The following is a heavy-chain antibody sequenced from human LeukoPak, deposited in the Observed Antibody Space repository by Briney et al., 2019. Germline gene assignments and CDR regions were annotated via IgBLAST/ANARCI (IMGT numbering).Heavy chain of an antibody. CDR1: GGTISSYY. V-gene: IGHV4-4*07. CDR3: AREAGDYNFFDP. CDR2: IYTSGST. D-gene: IGHD4-17*01. J-gene: IGHJ5*02. Sequence: SETLSLTCTASGGTISSYYWNWIRQPAGKGLEWIGRIYTSGSTNQNPSLKSRVTMSVDTSKNQFSLKLSSVTAADTAVYYCAREAGDYNFFDPWGQGTLVTVSS.